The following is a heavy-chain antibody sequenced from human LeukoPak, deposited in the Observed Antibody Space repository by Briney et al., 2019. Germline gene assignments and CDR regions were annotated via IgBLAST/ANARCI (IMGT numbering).Heavy chain of an antibody. V-gene: IGHV4-31*03. CDR2: IYYSGST. D-gene: IGHD2-15*01. J-gene: IGHJ6*02. CDR1: GGSISSGGYY. CDR3: TRSHCSGGSCYSSPMDV. Sequence: SETLSLTCTVSGGSISSGGYYWSWIRQHPGKGLEWNGYIYYSGSTYYNPSLRSRVTISVDTSKNQFSLKLSSVTAADTAVYYCTRSHCSGGSCYSSPMDVWGQGTTVTVSS.